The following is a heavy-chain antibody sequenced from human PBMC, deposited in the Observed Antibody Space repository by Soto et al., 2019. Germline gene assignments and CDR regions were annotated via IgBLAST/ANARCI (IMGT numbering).Heavy chain of an antibody. V-gene: IGHV4-61*01. CDR2: ISYSGST. CDR3: ARGRGGGNRIAEDGSLGY. J-gene: IGHJ4*02. CDR1: GGSVSSGSYY. Sequence: PSETLSLTCSVSGGSVSSGSYYWSWIRQPPGKGLEWIGYISYSGSTNYHPSLKSRVTISVDTSKNQFSLKLSSVTAADTAVFSCARGRGGGNRIAEDGSLGYWGQGTLVTVSS. D-gene: IGHD6-13*01.